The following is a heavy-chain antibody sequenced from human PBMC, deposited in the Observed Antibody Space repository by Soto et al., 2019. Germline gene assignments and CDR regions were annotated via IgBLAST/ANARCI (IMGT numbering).Heavy chain of an antibody. CDR3: GRLFASGGSSFYHVDV. J-gene: IGHJ6*02. CDR2: IFYSGIT. D-gene: IGHD3-10*01. V-gene: IGHV4-39*01. CDR1: GGSISSSSYY. Sequence: QLQLQESGPGLVKPSETLSLTCTASGGSISSSSYYWGWFRQPPGKGLEWIGSIFYSGITYYSPSLMSRVTISVDTSKSQFSLHLSSVTAADTALYHCGRLFASGGSSFYHVDVWGHGTTVTVSS.